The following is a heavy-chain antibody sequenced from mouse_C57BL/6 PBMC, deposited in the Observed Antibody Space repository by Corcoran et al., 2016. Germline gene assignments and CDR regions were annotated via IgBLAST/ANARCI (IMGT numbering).Heavy chain of an antibody. CDR1: GYTFTTYG. CDR2: INTYSGVP. D-gene: IGHD1-1*01. V-gene: IGHV9-3*01. CDR3: ASWINYYGRSYDDY. Sequence: QIQLVQSGPELRKPGETVKSSSKASGYTFTTYGMSWLKQAPGKGLKWRGWINTYSGVPTYADDFKGRFAFSLETAASTAYLQINNLKNEDTATYCCASWINYYGRSYDDYWGQGTTLTVSS. J-gene: IGHJ2*01.